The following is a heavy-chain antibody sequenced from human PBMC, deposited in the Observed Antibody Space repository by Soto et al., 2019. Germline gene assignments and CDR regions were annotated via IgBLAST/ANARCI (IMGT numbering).Heavy chain of an antibody. CDR3: ARTFYDEIGYYYEMDY. J-gene: IGHJ4*02. CDR2: IIPIFGTK. V-gene: IGHV1-69*01. CDR1: GTIFSSYA. D-gene: IGHD3-22*01. Sequence: QVQLVQSGAEVKKPGSSVKVSCKVSGTIFSSYAFTWVRQAPGQGLEWMGGIIPIFGTKNYTEKFRDRISLTADESTSTAFMELSSLRSEDAAVYYRARTFYDEIGYYYEMDYWGQGTLVVVSS.